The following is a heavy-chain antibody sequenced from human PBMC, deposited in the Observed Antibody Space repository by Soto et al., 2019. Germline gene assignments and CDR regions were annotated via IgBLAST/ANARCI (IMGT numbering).Heavy chain of an antibody. Sequence: GGSLRLSCSASGFTFSSYAMSWVRQAPGKGLEWVSAISGSGGSTHYADSVKGRFTISRDNSKNTLYLQMNSLRAEDTAVYYCAKDHSVYSGYDYYYGMDVWGQGTTVTVS. J-gene: IGHJ6*02. CDR2: ISGSGGST. V-gene: IGHV3-23*01. CDR3: AKDHSVYSGYDYYYGMDV. CDR1: GFTFSSYA. D-gene: IGHD5-12*01.